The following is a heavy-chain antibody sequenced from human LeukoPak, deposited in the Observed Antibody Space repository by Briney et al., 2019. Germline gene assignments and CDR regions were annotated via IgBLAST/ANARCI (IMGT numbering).Heavy chain of an antibody. D-gene: IGHD1-26*01. CDR3: ARWRELRLDY. CDR1: GFTFSSYA. V-gene: IGHV3-64*01. J-gene: IGHJ4*02. Sequence: PGGSLRLSCAASGFTFSSYAMHWVRQAPGKGLEYVSAISSNGGSTYYANSVKGRFTISRDNSKNTLYLQMGSLRAEDMAVYYCARWRELRLDYWGQGTLVTVSS. CDR2: ISSNGGST.